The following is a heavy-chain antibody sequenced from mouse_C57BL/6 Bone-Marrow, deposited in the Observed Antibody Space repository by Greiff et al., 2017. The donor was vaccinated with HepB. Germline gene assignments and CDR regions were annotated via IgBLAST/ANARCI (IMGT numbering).Heavy chain of an antibody. CDR3: ATNWYYFDY. Sequence: LVESGPELVKPGASVKLSCKASGYTFTSYDINWVKQRPGQGLEWIGWIYPRDGSTKYNEKFKGKATLTVDTSSSTAYMELHSLTSEDSAVYFCATNWYYFDYWGQGTTLTVSS. V-gene: IGHV1-85*01. J-gene: IGHJ2*01. CDR2: IYPRDGST. CDR1: GYTFTSYD. D-gene: IGHD4-1*01.